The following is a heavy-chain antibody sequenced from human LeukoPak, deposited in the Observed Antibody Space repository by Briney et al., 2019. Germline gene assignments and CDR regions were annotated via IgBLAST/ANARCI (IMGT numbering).Heavy chain of an antibody. CDR1: GGSISSHY. CDR2: IYYSGST. V-gene: IGHV4-59*11. CDR3: ARVVVVVPAATHWFDP. D-gene: IGHD2-2*01. Sequence: SETLSLTCTVSGGSISSHYWSWIRQPPGKGLEWIGYIYYSGSTNYNPSLKSRVTISVDTSKNQFSLKLSSVTAADTAVYYCARVVVVVPAATHWFDPWGQGTLVTVSS. J-gene: IGHJ5*02.